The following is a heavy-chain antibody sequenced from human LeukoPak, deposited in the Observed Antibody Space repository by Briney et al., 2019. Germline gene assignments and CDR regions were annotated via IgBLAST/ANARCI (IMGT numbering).Heavy chain of an antibody. CDR3: ARDHRYAFDN. CDR1: GFTFSNYG. D-gene: IGHD5-12*01. J-gene: IGHJ4*02. V-gene: IGHV3-48*04. Sequence: GGSLRLSCAASGFTFSNYGMNWVRQAPGKGLEWISYVGISSGNTKYADSVKGRFTISGDSAKNSVFLQMNSLRVEDTAVYYCARDHRYAFDNWGQGTLVTVSS. CDR2: VGISSGNT.